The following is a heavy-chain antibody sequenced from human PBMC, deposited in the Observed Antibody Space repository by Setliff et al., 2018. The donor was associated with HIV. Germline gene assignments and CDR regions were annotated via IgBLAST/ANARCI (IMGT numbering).Heavy chain of an antibody. CDR1: GYSFTGYY. Sequence: SVKVSCKASGYSFTGYYMHWVRQAPGQGLEWMGGIIPIYGTANYAQKFQGRVTITTDESTSTAYMDLSSLRSEDTAVYYCARDSGVSSGWKNWFDSWGQGTLVTVSS. V-gene: IGHV1-69*05. CDR3: ARDSGVSSGWKNWFDS. J-gene: IGHJ5*01. CDR2: IIPIYGTA. D-gene: IGHD6-19*01.